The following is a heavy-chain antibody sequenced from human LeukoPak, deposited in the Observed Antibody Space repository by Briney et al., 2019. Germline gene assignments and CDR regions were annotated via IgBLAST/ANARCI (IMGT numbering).Heavy chain of an antibody. J-gene: IGHJ5*02. CDR3: ARDRGLHGEVLFDP. CDR2: IYGSGNT. D-gene: IGHD3-10*01. V-gene: IGHV4-4*07. Sequence: SETLSLPCTVSGGSISSYYLSWIRQPAGKGLEWIGRIYGSGNTNYNPALKSRVTMSVDTSKNQFSLKVRSVTAADTAVYYCARDRGLHGEVLFDPWGQGTLLTVSS. CDR1: GGSISSYY.